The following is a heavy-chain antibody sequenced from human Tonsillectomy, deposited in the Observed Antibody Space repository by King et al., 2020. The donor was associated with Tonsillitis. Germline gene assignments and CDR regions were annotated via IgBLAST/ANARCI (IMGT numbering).Heavy chain of an antibody. CDR2: IYYSGST. CDR3: ARETTAGADYDYVWGSYRPYYFDY. D-gene: IGHD3-16*02. Sequence: QLQESGPGLVKPSETLSLTCTVSGGSISSYYWSWIRQPPGKGLEWIGYIYYSGSTNYNPSLKSRVTISVDTSKNQFSLKLSSVTAADTAVYYCARETTAGADYDYVWGSYRPYYFDYWGQGTLVTVSS. J-gene: IGHJ4*02. V-gene: IGHV4-59*01. CDR1: GGSISSYY.